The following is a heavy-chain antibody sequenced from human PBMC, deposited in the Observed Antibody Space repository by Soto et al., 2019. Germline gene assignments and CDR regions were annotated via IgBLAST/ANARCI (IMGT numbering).Heavy chain of an antibody. CDR3: AKIALRYFDWLLKRPYYMDV. V-gene: IGHV3-23*01. D-gene: IGHD3-9*01. CDR1: GFTFSSYA. CDR2: ISGSGGST. Sequence: GGSLRLSCAASGFTFSSYAMSWVRQAPGKGLEWVSAISGSGGSTYYADSVKGRFTISRDNSKNTLYLQMNSLRAEDTAVYYCAKIALRYFDWLLKRPYYMDVWGKGTTVTVSS. J-gene: IGHJ6*03.